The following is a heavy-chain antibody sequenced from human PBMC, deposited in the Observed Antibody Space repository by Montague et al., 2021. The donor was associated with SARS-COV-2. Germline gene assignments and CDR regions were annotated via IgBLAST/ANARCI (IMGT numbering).Heavy chain of an antibody. Sequence: TLSLTCTVSGVSVKNYYWSWIRQPPGKGLEWIGYVHYSGKTKSNPSLQSPISISLDASKNQFYLSLTSVTSADAAVYYCARHHISTMYGYSWFDPWGRGTLVTVSS. V-gene: IGHV4-59*02. CDR1: GVSVKNYY. D-gene: IGHD1-14*01. CDR3: ARHHISTMYGYSWFDP. CDR2: VHYSGKT. J-gene: IGHJ5*02.